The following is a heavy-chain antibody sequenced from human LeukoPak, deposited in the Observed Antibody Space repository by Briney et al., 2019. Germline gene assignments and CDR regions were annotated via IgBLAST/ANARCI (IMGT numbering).Heavy chain of an antibody. J-gene: IGHJ4*02. D-gene: IGHD2-15*01. Sequence: ASVEVSCKASGYAFSRYGINWVRQAPGQGLEWVGGISAYNGNANYAQNLQGRVTMTTDTSSSTAYMELRSLRSDDTAVYYCARGYGHDYWGQGTLVTVSS. CDR1: GYAFSRYG. CDR2: ISAYNGNA. CDR3: ARGYGHDY. V-gene: IGHV1-18*01.